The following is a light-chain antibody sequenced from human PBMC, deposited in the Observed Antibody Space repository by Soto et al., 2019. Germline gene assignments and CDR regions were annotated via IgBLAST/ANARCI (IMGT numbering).Light chain of an antibody. V-gene: IGKV3-20*01. CDR3: QEYGSSRT. CDR2: GAS. J-gene: IGKJ1*01. CDR1: QSVSSSY. Sequence: EIVLTQSPGTLSLSTGERATLSCRASQSVSSSYLAWYQQKPGQAPRLLIYGASSRATGIPDRFSGSGSGTDFTLTISRLEPEDFAVYYCQEYGSSRTFGQGTKVDNK.